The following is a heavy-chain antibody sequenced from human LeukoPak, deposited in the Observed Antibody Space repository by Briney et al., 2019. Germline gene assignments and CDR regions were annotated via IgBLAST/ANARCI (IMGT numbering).Heavy chain of an antibody. CDR2: IIPIFGTA. CDR1: GGTFSSYA. CDR3: ARGEDTAMASIDY. J-gene: IGHJ4*02. D-gene: IGHD5-18*01. Sequence: ASVKASCKASGGTFSSYAISWVPQAPGQGLEWMGGIIPIFGTANHAQKFQGRVTITTDESTSTAYMELSSLRSEDTAVYYCARGEDTAMASIDYWGQGTLVTVSS. V-gene: IGHV1-69*05.